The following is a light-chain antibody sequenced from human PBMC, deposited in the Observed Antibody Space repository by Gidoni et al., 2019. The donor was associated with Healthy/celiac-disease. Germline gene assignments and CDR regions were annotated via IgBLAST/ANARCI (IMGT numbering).Light chain of an antibody. V-gene: IGLV1-44*01. CDR1: SSNIRSNT. Sequence: QSVLTQPPSASGTPGQRVTISCSGSSSNIRSNTVNWYQQLPGTAPKLLLYSNNHRPSGGPGRFPGSKSGNPASPAISWLQSEDEAYYYCSAWDESLNWVVSGGRTKPTVL. CDR3: SAWDESLNWVV. CDR2: SNN. J-gene: IGLJ2*01.